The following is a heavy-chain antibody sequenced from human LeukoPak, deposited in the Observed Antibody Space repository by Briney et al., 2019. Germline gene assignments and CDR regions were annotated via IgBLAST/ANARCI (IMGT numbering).Heavy chain of an antibody. J-gene: IGHJ4*02. Sequence: PGGSLRLSCEGSKFTFGSYEMSWVRQAPGKGLEWISYISNTGSVRYYADSVKGRFTISRDDAKNSLYLQMNSLRAEDTGVYYCTVIPLGWGQGTPVTVSS. V-gene: IGHV3-48*03. D-gene: IGHD4-17*01. CDR2: ISNTGSVR. CDR3: TVIPLG. CDR1: KFTFGSYE.